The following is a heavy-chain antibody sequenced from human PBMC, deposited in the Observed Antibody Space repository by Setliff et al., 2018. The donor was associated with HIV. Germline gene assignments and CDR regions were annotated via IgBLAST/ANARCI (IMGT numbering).Heavy chain of an antibody. CDR3: ARGGDSSASDH. CDR1: GFTFSSYS. J-gene: IGHJ4*02. Sequence: LRLSCAASGFTFSSYSMNWVRQAPGKGLEWVSTIRHSNPYEYYADSVKGRFTISRDNAKKSLYLQMNSLSAEDTAVYYCARGGDSSASDHWGQGTLVTVSS. D-gene: IGHD6-19*01. V-gene: IGHV3-21*01. CDR2: IRHSNPYE.